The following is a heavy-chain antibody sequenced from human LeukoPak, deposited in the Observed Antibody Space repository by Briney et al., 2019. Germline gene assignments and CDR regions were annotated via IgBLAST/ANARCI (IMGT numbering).Heavy chain of an antibody. CDR2: INPNSGGT. J-gene: IGHJ6*03. CDR3: ARALVRGLVVSMDV. D-gene: IGHD3-10*01. Sequence: ASVRASCKASGYTFTGFYIHWVRQAPGQGLEWMGRINPNSGGTNYAQKFQGRVSVTRDTSISTAYMEVSRLRSDDTAVYYCARALVRGLVVSMDVWGKGTTVTVSS. V-gene: IGHV1-2*06. CDR1: GYTFTGFY.